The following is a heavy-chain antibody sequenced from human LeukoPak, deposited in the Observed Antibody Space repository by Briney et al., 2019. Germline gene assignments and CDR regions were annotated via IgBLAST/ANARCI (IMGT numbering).Heavy chain of an antibody. V-gene: IGHV3-30*02. J-gene: IGHJ3*02. CDR3: AKSYCSGGSCYPHAFDI. CDR1: GFTFSSYG. D-gene: IGHD2-15*01. Sequence: GGSLRLSCAASGFTFSSYGMHWVRQAPGKGLEWVAFIRYDGSNKYYADSVKGRFTISRDNSKNTLYMQMNSLRAEDTAVYYCAKSYCSGGSCYPHAFDIWGQGTMVTVSS. CDR2: IRYDGSNK.